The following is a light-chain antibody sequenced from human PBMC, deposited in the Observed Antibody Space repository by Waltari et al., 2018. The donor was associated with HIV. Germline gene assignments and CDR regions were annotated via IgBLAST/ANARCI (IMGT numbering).Light chain of an antibody. CDR1: EGISNF. V-gene: IGKV1-16*01. Sequence: DIQMIQSPSSLSASVGDKVTITCRATEGISNFLVWFQQKPGEAPKSLIFAASTLQPGVASRFSASGSGTEFSLTISSLQSEDFASYYCQQYHSYPHTFGQGTRLEIK. CDR2: AAS. CDR3: QQYHSYPHT. J-gene: IGKJ2*01.